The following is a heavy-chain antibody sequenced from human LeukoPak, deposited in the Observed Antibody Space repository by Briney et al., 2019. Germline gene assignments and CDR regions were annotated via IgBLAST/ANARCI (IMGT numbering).Heavy chain of an antibody. Sequence: PGGSLRLSCAASGFTFSSYWMNWARQAPGKGLEWVASISHNGNVNYYADSVKGRFTISRDNAKNTLLLQMNSLRAEDTAVYYCVRDGVGAPPFDYWGQGVLVTVSS. D-gene: IGHD1-26*01. V-gene: IGHV3-7*01. CDR1: GFTFSSYW. J-gene: IGHJ4*02. CDR2: ISHNGNVN. CDR3: VRDGVGAPPFDY.